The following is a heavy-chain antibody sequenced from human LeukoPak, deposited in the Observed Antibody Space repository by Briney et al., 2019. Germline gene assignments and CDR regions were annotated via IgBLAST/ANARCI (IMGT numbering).Heavy chain of an antibody. CDR3: ARQYSSGWSHYYGLDV. CDR2: TYYRSKWSN. V-gene: IGHV6-1*01. Sequence: SQTLSLTCAISGDSVSSNSAAWNWIRQSPSRGLEWLGRTYYRSKWSNDYAVSVKSRITINPDTSKNQVPLQLNFVTPEDTAVYYCARQYSSGWSHYYGLDVWGQGTTVTVSS. D-gene: IGHD6-19*01. J-gene: IGHJ6*02. CDR1: GDSVSSNSAA.